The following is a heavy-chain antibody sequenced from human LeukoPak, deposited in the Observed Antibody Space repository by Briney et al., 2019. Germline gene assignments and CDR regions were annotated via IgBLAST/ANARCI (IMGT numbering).Heavy chain of an antibody. D-gene: IGHD2-2*01. Sequence: ASVKVSCKASGYTFTSYYMHWVRQAPGQGLEWMGIINPSGGSTSYAQEFQGRVTMTRDTSTSTVYMELSSLRSEDTAVYYCARDFDCSSTSCYDQGDYWGQGTLVTVSS. CDR1: GYTFTSYY. CDR2: INPSGGST. V-gene: IGHV1-46*01. CDR3: ARDFDCSSTSCYDQGDY. J-gene: IGHJ4*02.